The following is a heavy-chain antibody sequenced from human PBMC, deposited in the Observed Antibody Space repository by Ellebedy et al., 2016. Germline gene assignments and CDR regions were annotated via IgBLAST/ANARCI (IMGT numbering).Heavy chain of an antibody. D-gene: IGHD5/OR15-5a*01. CDR2: ITLSSSFI. CDR1: GFTFSNSD. J-gene: IGHJ4*02. CDR3: ARDGGISVYDYDY. V-gene: IGHV3-21*01. Sequence: GGSLRLXXAASGFTFSNSDMNWVPQAPGKGLEWVSVITLSSSFISYADSVKGRFTISRDNAKNSLYLQMNSLRVEDTAVYYCARDGGISVYDYDYWGQGTLVTVSS.